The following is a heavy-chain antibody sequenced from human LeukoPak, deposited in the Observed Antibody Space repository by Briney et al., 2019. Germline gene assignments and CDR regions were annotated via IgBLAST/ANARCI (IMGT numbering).Heavy chain of an antibody. CDR1: GFTFSSYG. D-gene: IGHD6-19*01. J-gene: IGHJ3*02. V-gene: IGHV3-33*08. CDR3: ASSYSSGWYGIFYAFDI. CDR2: IWYDGSNK. Sequence: PGGSLRLSCEASGFTFSSYGMHWVRQAPGKGLEWVAVIWYDGSNKYYADSVKGRFTISRDNSKNTLYLQMNSLRAEDTAVYYCASSYSSGWYGIFYAFDIWGQGTMVTVSS.